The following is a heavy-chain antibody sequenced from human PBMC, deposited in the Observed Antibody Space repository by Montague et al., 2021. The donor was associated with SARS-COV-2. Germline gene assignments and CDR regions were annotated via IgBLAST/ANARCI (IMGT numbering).Heavy chain of an antibody. CDR1: RGFINNYY. V-gene: IGHV4-59*01. D-gene: IGHD1-26*01. J-gene: IGHJ4*02. Sequence: SETLSLTCTVSRGFINNYYWNWIRQSPDKGLEWIGFVFYTGHNKYNPSLESRVTISLDTSGNQFSLRLTSVTAADTAVYFCARGLGANLDYWGQGILVTV. CDR2: VFYTGHN. CDR3: ARGLGANLDY.